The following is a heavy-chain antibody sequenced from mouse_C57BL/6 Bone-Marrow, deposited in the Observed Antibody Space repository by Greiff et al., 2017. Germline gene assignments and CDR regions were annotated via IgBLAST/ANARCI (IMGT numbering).Heavy chain of an antibody. CDR3: TRRALYYYGSSPWYFDV. Sequence: EVQLQQSVTVLARPGASVKMSCKTSGYTFTSYWMHWVKQRPGQGLEWIGAIYPGNSDTSYNQKFKGKAKLTAVTSASTAYMELSSLTNEDSAVYYCTRRALYYYGSSPWYFDVWGTGTTVTVSS. D-gene: IGHD1-1*01. CDR2: IYPGNSDT. V-gene: IGHV1-5*01. CDR1: GYTFTSYW. J-gene: IGHJ1*03.